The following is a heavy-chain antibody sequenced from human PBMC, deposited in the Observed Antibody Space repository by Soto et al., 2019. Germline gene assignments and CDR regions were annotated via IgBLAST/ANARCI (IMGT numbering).Heavy chain of an antibody. CDR2: ITSSGSST. J-gene: IGHJ4*02. Sequence: EVQLLESGGGGVQPGGSLRLSCAASGFIFSDYAMTWVRQTPGKGLEWVSAITSSGSSTYFADSLKGRITISRANSKNPLSLQMDSLRVEDTAIYYCAKGVEGYVVSSFDSWGQGALVTVSS. CDR3: AKGVEGYVVSSFDS. CDR1: GFIFSDYA. V-gene: IGHV3-23*01. D-gene: IGHD5-12*01.